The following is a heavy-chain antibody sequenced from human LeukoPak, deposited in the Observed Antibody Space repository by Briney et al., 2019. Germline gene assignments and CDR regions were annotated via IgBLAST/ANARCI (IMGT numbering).Heavy chain of an antibody. CDR3: AKVPGYCSSTSCYLSWFDP. CDR1: GFTFSSYE. D-gene: IGHD2-2*01. Sequence: GGSLRLSCAASGFTFSSYEMNWVRQAPGKGLEWVSEIYRDDSTYYADSVKGRFTISRDNSKNTLYLQMNSLRAEDTAVYYCAKVPGYCSSTSCYLSWFDPWGQGTLVTVSS. CDR2: IYRDDST. J-gene: IGHJ5*02. V-gene: IGHV3-23*03.